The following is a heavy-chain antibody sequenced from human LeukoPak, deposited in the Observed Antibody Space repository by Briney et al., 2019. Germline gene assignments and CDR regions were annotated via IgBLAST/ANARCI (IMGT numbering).Heavy chain of an antibody. Sequence: PGGSLRLSCAASGFTFSSYAMSWVRQAPGKGLEWVSAISGSGGSTYYADSVKGRFTISRDNAKNSLYLQMNSLRAEDTAVYYCARDPLRGDYGDYGDYYYCYMDVWGKGTTVTVSS. CDR2: ISGSGGST. V-gene: IGHV3-23*01. D-gene: IGHD4-17*01. CDR1: GFTFSSYA. CDR3: ARDPLRGDYGDYGDYYYCYMDV. J-gene: IGHJ6*03.